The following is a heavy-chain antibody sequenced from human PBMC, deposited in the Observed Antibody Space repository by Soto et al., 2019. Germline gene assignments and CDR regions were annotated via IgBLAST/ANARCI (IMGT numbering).Heavy chain of an antibody. D-gene: IGHD1-26*01. CDR2: IIPIFGTE. V-gene: IGHV1-69*12. J-gene: IGHJ5*02. Sequence: QVQLVQSGAEVKKPGSSVKVSCKASGVTFSSYPLSWVRQAPGQGLEWMGGIIPIFGTENYAQKFQGRDTITADESTSTRTRELSSLRPEDTAVYYCARGGGGNSYWFDPWGQGPLVTVSS. CDR3: ARGGGGNSYWFDP. CDR1: GVTFSSYP.